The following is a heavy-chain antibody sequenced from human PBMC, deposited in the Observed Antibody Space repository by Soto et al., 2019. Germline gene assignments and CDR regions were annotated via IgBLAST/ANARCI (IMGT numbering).Heavy chain of an antibody. CDR1: GYSISIGNY. J-gene: IGHJ4*02. CDR3: ARVLGAPLYYFDY. Sequence: XATLSLTCPVSGYSISIGNYWCWIRQPPGKRLEWIGSIYQSGSTYYNPSLRSRATISVDTSKNQFSLKLSSVTAADTAVYYCARVLGAPLYYFDYWGQGILVTVSS. CDR2: IYQSGST. D-gene: IGHD1-26*01. V-gene: IGHV4-38-2*02.